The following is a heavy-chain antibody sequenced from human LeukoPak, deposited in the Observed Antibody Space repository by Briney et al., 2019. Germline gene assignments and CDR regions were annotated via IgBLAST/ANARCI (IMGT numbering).Heavy chain of an antibody. D-gene: IGHD5-12*01. J-gene: IGHJ3*01. CDR1: GYSFATYW. CDR2: NYPGDSDT. CDR3: ARRVSSSGFDAFDV. V-gene: IGHV5-51*01. Sequence: GESLKISCKGSGYSFATYWIGWVRLMPGKGLEWMGINYPGDSDTTYSPSFQGQVTMSADKSISTAYLQWSSLKASDTAMYYCARRVSSSGFDAFDVWGQGTMVTVSS.